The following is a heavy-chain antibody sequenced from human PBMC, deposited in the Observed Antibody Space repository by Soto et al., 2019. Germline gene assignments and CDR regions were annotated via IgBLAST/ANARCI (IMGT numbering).Heavy chain of an antibody. V-gene: IGHV1-69*13. J-gene: IGHJ4*02. D-gene: IGHD3-9*01. CDR1: GGTFSSYA. CDR2: IIPIFGTA. Sequence: SVKVSCKASGGTFSSYAISWVRQAPGQGLEWMGGIIPIFGTANYAQKFQGRVTITADESTSTAYMELSSLRSEDTAVYYCASPSPSLRYFDWLLSSYYFDYWGQGTLVTVSS. CDR3: ASPSPSLRYFDWLLSSYYFDY.